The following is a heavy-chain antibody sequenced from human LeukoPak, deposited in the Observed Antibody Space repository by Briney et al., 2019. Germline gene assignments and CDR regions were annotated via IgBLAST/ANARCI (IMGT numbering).Heavy chain of an antibody. J-gene: IGHJ5*02. V-gene: IGHV1-2*02. D-gene: IGHD6-13*01. CDR3: ARVREAAAGPNWFDP. CDR1: GYTFTGYY. Sequence: ASVKVSCKASGYTFTGYYMHWVRQAPGQGLEWMGWINPNSGGTNYAQKFQGRVTMTRDTSISTAYMELSRLRSDDTAVYYCARVREAAAGPNWFDPRGQGTLVTVSS. CDR2: INPNSGGT.